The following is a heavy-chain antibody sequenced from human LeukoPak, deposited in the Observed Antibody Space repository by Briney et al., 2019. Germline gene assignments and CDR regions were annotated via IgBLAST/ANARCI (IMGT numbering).Heavy chain of an antibody. Sequence: ASVKVSCKASGYTFTSYGISWVRQAPGQGLEWMGWISAYNGNTNYAQKLHGRVTMTTDTSTSTAYMELRSLRSDDTAVYYCARWYYDILTGYYALYYFDYWGQGTLVTVSS. CDR3: ARWYYDILTGYYALYYFDY. V-gene: IGHV1-18*04. J-gene: IGHJ4*02. CDR2: ISAYNGNT. CDR1: GYTFTSYG. D-gene: IGHD3-9*01.